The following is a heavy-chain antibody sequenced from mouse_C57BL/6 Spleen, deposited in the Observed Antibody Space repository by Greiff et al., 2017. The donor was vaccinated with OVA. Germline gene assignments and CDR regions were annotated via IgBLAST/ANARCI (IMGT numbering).Heavy chain of an antibody. D-gene: IGHD2-4*01. CDR1: GFTFSDYG. CDR3: AREGLRRRGSYAMDY. Sequence: EVQLVESGGGLVKPGGSLKLSCAASGFTFSDYGMHWVRQAPEKGLEWVAYISSGSSTIYYADTVKGRFTISRDNAKNTLFLQMTSLRSEDTAMYYCAREGLRRRGSYAMDYWGQGTSVTVSS. V-gene: IGHV5-17*01. CDR2: ISSGSSTI. J-gene: IGHJ4*01.